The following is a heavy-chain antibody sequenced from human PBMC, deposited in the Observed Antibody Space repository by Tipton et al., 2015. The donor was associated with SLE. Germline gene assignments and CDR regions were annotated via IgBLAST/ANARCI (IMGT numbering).Heavy chain of an antibody. D-gene: IGHD6-13*01. J-gene: IGHJ6*03. CDR3: ARSWSYYYMDV. CDR2: INHSGST. V-gene: IGHV4-34*01. CDR1: GGSFSGYY. Sequence: TLSLTCAVYGGSFSGYYWSWIRQPPGKGLEWIGEINHSGSTNYNPSLKSRVTISVDTSKNQFSLKLSSVTAADTAVYYCARSWSYYYMDVWGKGTTVTVSS.